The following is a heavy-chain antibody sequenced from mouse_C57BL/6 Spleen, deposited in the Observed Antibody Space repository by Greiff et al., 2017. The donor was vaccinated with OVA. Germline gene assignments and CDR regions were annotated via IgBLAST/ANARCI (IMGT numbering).Heavy chain of an antibody. V-gene: IGHV1-55*01. CDR1: GYTFTSYW. J-gene: IGHJ2*01. CDR3: ATRNYDYDVGYYFDY. CDR2: IYPGSGST. D-gene: IGHD2-4*01. Sequence: QVQLQQPGAELVKPGASVKMSCKASGYTFTSYWITWVKQRPGQGLEWIGDIYPGSGSTNYHEKFKSKATLTVSNSSSTAYMQLSSLTSEDSAVYYCATRNYDYDVGYYFDYWGQGTTLTVSS.